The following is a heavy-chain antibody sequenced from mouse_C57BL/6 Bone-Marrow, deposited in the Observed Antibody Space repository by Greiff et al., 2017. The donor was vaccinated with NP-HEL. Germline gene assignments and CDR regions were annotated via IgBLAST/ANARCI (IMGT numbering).Heavy chain of an antibody. CDR2: IDPENGDT. CDR1: GFNFKDDY. CDR3: TDSNAWFAY. D-gene: IGHD2-5*01. J-gene: IGHJ3*01. Sequence: VQLQQSGAELVRPGASVKLSCTASGFNFKDDYMHWVKQRPEQGLEWIGWIDPENGDTEYASKFQGKATITADTSSNTAYLQLSSLTSEDTAVYYCTDSNAWFAYWGQGTLVTVSA. V-gene: IGHV14-4*01.